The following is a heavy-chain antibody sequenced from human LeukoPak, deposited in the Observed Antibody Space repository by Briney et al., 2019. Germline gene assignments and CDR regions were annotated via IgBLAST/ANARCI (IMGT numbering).Heavy chain of an antibody. D-gene: IGHD4-23*01. Sequence: SVKVSCKASGGTFSSYAISWVRQAPGQGLEWMGGIIPIFGTANYAQKFQGRVTITADESTSTAYMELSSLRSEDTAVYYCALLATTVVTRFDYWGQGTLVTVSS. CDR2: IIPIFGTA. CDR3: ALLATTVVTRFDY. V-gene: IGHV1-69*01. CDR1: GGTFSSYA. J-gene: IGHJ4*02.